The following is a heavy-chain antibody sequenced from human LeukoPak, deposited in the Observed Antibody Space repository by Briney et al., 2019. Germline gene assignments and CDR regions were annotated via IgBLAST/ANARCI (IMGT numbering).Heavy chain of an antibody. V-gene: IGHV3-23*01. CDR3: SKEVWSAMYYFDF. Sequence: GGSLRLSCAASGFTFRRYDMSWLRQAPGKGLEWVSTLSGSGDSTYYADSVKGRFTISRDNSKNTLFLQMNNMRAEDTAVYYCSKEVWSAMYYFDFWGQGTLVTVSS. CDR1: GFTFRRYD. D-gene: IGHD2-2*01. CDR2: LSGSGDST. J-gene: IGHJ4*02.